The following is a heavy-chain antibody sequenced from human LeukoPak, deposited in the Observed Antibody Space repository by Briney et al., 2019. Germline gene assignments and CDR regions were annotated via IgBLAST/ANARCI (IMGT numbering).Heavy chain of an antibody. D-gene: IGHD3-22*01. CDR2: ISWNSGSI. Sequence: PGRSLRLSCAASGFTFDDYAMPWVRQAPGKGLEWVSGISWNSGSIGYADSVKGRFTISRDNAKNSLYLQMNSLRAEDTALYYCAKAPYDSSGYYSYYFGYWGQGTLVTVSS. V-gene: IGHV3-9*01. CDR3: AKAPYDSSGYYSYYFGY. J-gene: IGHJ4*02. CDR1: GFTFDDYA.